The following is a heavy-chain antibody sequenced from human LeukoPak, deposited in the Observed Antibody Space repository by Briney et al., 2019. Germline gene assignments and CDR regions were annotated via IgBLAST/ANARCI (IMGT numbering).Heavy chain of an antibody. CDR3: ARDNSAGTTMIHWWFAP. J-gene: IGHJ5*02. Sequence: PGGSLRLSCAASGFTFSSYWMHWVRQAPGQGLEWIGIISPNGDGTAYAQTVEGRVTMTRDTSTSTVYMELSSLTSQDTAIYYCARDNSAGTTMIHWWFAPWGQGTLVTVSS. D-gene: IGHD3-16*01. V-gene: IGHV1-46*04. CDR1: GFTFSSYW. CDR2: ISPNGDGT.